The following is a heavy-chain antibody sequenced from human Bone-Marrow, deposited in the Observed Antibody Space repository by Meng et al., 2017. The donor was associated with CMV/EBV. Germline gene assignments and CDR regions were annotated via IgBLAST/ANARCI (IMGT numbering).Heavy chain of an antibody. J-gene: IGHJ6*02. CDR2: INPSGGST. CDR3: ARGGEGCSSTSCSDYYYYGMDV. V-gene: IGHV1-46*01. D-gene: IGHD2-2*01. Sequence: ASVKVSCKASGYTFTSYYMHWVRQAPGQGLEWMGIINPSGGSTSYAQKFQGRVTMTRDTSTSTVYMELSSLRSEDTAVYYCARGGEGCSSTSCSDYYYYGMDVWGQGPTVTVSS. CDR1: GYTFTSYY.